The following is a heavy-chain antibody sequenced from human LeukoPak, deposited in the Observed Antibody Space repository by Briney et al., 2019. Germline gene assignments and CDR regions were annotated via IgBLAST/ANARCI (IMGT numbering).Heavy chain of an antibody. CDR3: VRDQDYAFDY. V-gene: IGHV3-48*02. CDR2: ISSSSSFI. CDR1: GFTFSSYS. J-gene: IGHJ4*02. D-gene: IGHD4-17*01. Sequence: GGSLRLSCAASGFTFSSYSMNWVRQAPGKGLEWVSYISSSSSFIDYADSVRGRFTISRDNAKNSLYLQMNSLRDEDTAVYYCVRDQDYAFDYWGQGTLVTVSS.